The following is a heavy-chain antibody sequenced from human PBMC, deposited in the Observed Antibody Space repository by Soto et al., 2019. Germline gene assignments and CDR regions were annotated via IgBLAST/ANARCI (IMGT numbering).Heavy chain of an antibody. CDR1: GFTFSSYG. V-gene: IGHV3-30*18. CDR3: AKDGRPRVEYNSDMGGLYPFDP. CDR2: ISYDGSNK. Sequence: GGSLRLSCAASGFTFSSYGIHWVRQAPGKGLEWVALISYDGSNKYYVDSVKGRFAISRDNSKNTMYLQMNSLRAEDTAVYYCAKDGRPRVEYNSDMGGLYPFDPWGQGTLVTVSS. J-gene: IGHJ5*02. D-gene: IGHD3-22*01.